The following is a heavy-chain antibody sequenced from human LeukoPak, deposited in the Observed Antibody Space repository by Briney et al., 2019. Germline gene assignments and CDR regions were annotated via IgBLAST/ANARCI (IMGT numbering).Heavy chain of an antibody. D-gene: IGHD3-22*01. CDR2: ISSSGSSM. Sequence: GGSLRLSCAASGCTFSSYEMDWVHQAPGKGLEWMSYISSSGSSMSYADSVKGRFTISRDNAKNSLYLQMTSLRAGDAAVYYCARGYYSDTTGYNPLDHWGQGTLVTVSS. CDR3: ARGYYSDTTGYNPLDH. V-gene: IGHV3-48*03. CDR1: GCTFSSYE. J-gene: IGHJ4*02.